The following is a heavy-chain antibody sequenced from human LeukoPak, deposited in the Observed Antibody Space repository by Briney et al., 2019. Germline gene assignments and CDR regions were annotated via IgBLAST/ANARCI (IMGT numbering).Heavy chain of an antibody. CDR1: GFTFSSYA. V-gene: IGHV3-30*04. CDR3: ARETQQRQLSNPFEI. D-gene: IGHD6-13*01. J-gene: IGHJ3*02. Sequence: GGSLRLSCAASGFTFSSYAIHWVRQAPGKGLEWVAVISYDGSNKYYADSVRGRFIVSRDNSKNTLYLQMNSLRADDTALYYCARETQQRQLSNPFEIWGQGTMVTVSS. CDR2: ISYDGSNK.